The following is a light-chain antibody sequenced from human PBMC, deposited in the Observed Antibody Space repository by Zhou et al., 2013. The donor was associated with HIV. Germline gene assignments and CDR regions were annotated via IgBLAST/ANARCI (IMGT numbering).Light chain of an antibody. V-gene: IGKV1-39*01. J-gene: IGKJ5*01. CDR2: AAS. CDR1: QSISSY. Sequence: DIQMTQSPSTLSASVGDRVTITCRASQSISSYLNWYQHKPGKAPKVLIYAASTLHSGVPSRFTGSGSGTDFTLTISSLQPEDFATYYCQQSYGSLLTFGQGTRLDI. CDR3: QQSYGSLLT.